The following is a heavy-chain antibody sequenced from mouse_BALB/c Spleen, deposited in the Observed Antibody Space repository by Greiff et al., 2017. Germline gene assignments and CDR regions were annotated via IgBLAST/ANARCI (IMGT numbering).Heavy chain of an antibody. Sequence: DVKLVESGGGLVQPGGSLKLSCAASGFTFSSYGMSWVRQTPDKRLELVATINSNGGSTYYPDSVKGRFTISRDNAKNTLYLQMSSLKSEDTAMYYCARDYHYYGSPFDYWGQGTTLTASS. CDR2: INSNGGST. V-gene: IGHV5-6-3*01. J-gene: IGHJ2*01. CDR1: GFTFSSYG. CDR3: ARDYHYYGSPFDY. D-gene: IGHD1-1*01.